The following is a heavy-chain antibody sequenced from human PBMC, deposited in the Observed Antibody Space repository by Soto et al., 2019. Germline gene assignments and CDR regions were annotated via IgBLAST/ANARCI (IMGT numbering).Heavy chain of an antibody. CDR2: ISAYNGNT. D-gene: IGHD2-2*01. V-gene: IGHV1-18*01. CDR3: ARALIVVVPAVMPPSRMDV. J-gene: IGHJ6*02. Sequence: ASVKVSCKASGYTFTSYGISWVRQAPGQGLEWMGWISAYNGNTNYAQKLQGRVTMTTDTSTSTAYMELRSLRSDDTAVYYCARALIVVVPAVMPPSRMDVWGQGTTVTVSS. CDR1: GYTFTSYG.